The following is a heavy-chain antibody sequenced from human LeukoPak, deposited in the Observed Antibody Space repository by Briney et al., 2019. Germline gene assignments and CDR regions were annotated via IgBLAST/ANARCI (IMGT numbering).Heavy chain of an antibody. CDR2: ISGSGGST. J-gene: IGHJ6*02. V-gene: IGHV3-23*01. CDR1: GFTFSSYA. CDR3: AKGRIAAAGLYYYYGMDV. D-gene: IGHD6-13*01. Sequence: GGSLRLSCAASGFTFSSYAMSWVRQAPGKGLEWVSAISGSGGSTYYADSAKGRFTISRDNSKNTLYLQMNSLRAEDTAVYYCAKGRIAAAGLYYYYGMDVWGQGTTVTVSS.